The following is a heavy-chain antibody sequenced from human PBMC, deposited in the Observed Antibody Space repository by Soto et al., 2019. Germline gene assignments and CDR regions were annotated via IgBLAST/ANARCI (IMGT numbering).Heavy chain of an antibody. CDR1: GFTLNNYA. CDR3: AKGVEMVRGPWFDP. D-gene: IGHD3-10*01. CDR2: IRASGGGT. V-gene: IGHV3-23*01. Sequence: EVQLLESGGGLVQPGGSLRLSCAASGFTLNNYAMTWVRQAPGKGLEWVSVIRASGGGTYYADSVKGRLTISRDNSKNALYLQMNSLRAEDTAIYYCAKGVEMVRGPWFDPWGQGTLVTVSS. J-gene: IGHJ5*02.